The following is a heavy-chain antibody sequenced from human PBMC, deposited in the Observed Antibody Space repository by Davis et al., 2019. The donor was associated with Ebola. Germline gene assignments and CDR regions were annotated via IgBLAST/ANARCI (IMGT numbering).Heavy chain of an antibody. J-gene: IGHJ4*02. CDR1: GFTFSSYA. D-gene: IGHD2-15*01. V-gene: IGHV3-64D*06. CDR3: VKDRFTVVVVHGGFDY. CDR2: ISTNGENT. Sequence: GGSLRLSCSASGFTFSSYAMHWVRQAPGKGLESVSRISTNGENTYYAESVKGRFTISRDNSKDTLYLQMRSLRTADTAVYYCVKDRFTVVVVHGGFDYWGQGTLVTVSS.